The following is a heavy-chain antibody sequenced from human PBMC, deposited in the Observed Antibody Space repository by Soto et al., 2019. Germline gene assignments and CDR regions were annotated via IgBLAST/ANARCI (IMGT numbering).Heavy chain of an antibody. CDR3: AKDIGPTVTTRDEYFDF. J-gene: IGHJ4*02. Sequence: EVQLVEFGGGLVQPGGTLRLSCTAFGFTFDEYGMHWVRQAPGKGLEWVSGISWHSGSIVYADSVKGRFSISRDNAKNSLYLQMNRLRVEDTALYYCAKDIGPTVTTRDEYFDFWGRGTLVTFSS. V-gene: IGHV3-9*01. D-gene: IGHD4-17*01. CDR1: GFTFDEYG. CDR2: ISWHSGSI.